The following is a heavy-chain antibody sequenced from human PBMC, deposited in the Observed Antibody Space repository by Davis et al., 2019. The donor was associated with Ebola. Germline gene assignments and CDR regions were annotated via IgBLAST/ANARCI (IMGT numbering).Heavy chain of an antibody. J-gene: IGHJ5*02. Sequence: PSETLSLTCAVSGGSISSGGYSWSWIRQPAGKGLEWIGRIYTSGSTNYNPSLKSRVTISVDTSKNQFSLKLSSVTAADTAVYYCARGVNWFDPWGQGTLVTVSS. CDR3: ARGVNWFDP. D-gene: IGHD3-16*01. V-gene: IGHV4-61*02. CDR1: GGSISSGGYS. CDR2: IYTSGST.